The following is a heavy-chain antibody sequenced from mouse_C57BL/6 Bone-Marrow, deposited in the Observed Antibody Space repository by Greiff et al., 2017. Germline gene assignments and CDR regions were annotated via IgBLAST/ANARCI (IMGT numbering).Heavy chain of an antibody. D-gene: IGHD2-3*01. V-gene: IGHV2-3*01. CDR3: AKPLYDGYYSWFAY. J-gene: IGHJ3*01. Sequence: VKLVESGPGLVAPSQSLSITCTVSGFSLTSYGVSWVRQPPGKGLEWLGVIWGDGSTNYHSALISRLSISKDNSKSQVFLKLNSLQTDDTATYYCAKPLYDGYYSWFAYWGQGTLVTVSA. CDR2: IWGDGST. CDR1: GFSLTSYG.